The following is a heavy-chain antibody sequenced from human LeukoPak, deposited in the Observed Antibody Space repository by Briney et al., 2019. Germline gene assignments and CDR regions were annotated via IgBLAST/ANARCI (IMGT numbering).Heavy chain of an antibody. V-gene: IGHV4-4*07. CDR2: IYTSGST. Sequence: IGRIYTSGSTYYNPSLKSRVTISVDRSKNQFSLKLSSVTAADTAVYYCARGGDTNWFDPWGQGTLVTVSS. J-gene: IGHJ5*02. CDR3: ARGGDTNWFDP. D-gene: IGHD2-21*01.